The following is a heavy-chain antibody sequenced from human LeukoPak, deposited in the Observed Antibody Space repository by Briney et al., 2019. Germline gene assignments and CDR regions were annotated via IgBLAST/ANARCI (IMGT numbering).Heavy chain of an antibody. CDR3: ARAPAGSVSWFDP. CDR2: IKEDGSVK. Sequence: GVSLRLSCAASGFTFNIFWMSWVRQAPGKGLEWVANIKEDGSVKYYVDSVKGRFTISRDNDKNALYLQMNRLRAEDTAVYYCARAPAGSVSWFDPWGEGTLVSVSS. D-gene: IGHD3-10*01. J-gene: IGHJ5*02. V-gene: IGHV3-7*04. CDR1: GFTFNIFW.